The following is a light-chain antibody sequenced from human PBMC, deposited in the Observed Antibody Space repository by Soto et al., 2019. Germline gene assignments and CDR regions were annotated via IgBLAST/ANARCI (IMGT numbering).Light chain of an antibody. Sequence: EIVMTQSPAPLSVSPGERATFSCKXSQSVSSNLAWYQQKPGQAPRLLIYGASTRATGIPARFSGSGSGTEFTLTISSLQSEDFAVYYCQQYNNWPPWTLGQGTKVDIK. CDR2: GAS. V-gene: IGKV3-15*01. CDR3: QQYNNWPPWT. J-gene: IGKJ1*01. CDR1: QSVSSN.